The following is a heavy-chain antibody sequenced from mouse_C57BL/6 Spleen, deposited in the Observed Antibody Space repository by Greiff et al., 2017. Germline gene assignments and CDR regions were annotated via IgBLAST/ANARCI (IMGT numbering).Heavy chain of an antibody. D-gene: IGHD2-4*01. CDR2: IDPSDSET. Sequence: QVQLQQPGAELVRPGSSVKLSCKASGYTFTSYWMHWVKQRPIQGLEWIGNIDPSDSETHYNQKFKDKATLTVDKSSSTAYMQLSSLTSEDSAVDYCARGNYYDYDAWFAYWGQGTLVTVSA. J-gene: IGHJ3*01. CDR3: ARGNYYDYDAWFAY. V-gene: IGHV1-52*01. CDR1: GYTFTSYW.